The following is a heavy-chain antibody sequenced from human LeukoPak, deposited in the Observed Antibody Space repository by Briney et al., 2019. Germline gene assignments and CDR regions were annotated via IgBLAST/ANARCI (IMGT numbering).Heavy chain of an antibody. CDR2: VSGSGGTT. D-gene: IGHD6-13*01. J-gene: IGHJ4*02. Sequence: GGSLRLSCAASGFTFSSYAMSWVRQAPGKGLEWVSSVSGSGGTTYYADSVKGRFTISRNNSKSTLYLQKNGLRDEDTDVYYCAKGNGKAATGSVVDYWGQGTLVTVSS. CDR1: GFTFSSYA. V-gene: IGHV3-23*01. CDR3: AKGNGKAATGSVVDY.